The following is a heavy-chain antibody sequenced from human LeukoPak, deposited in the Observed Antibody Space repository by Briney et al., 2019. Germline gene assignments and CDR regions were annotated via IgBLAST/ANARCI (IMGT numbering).Heavy chain of an antibody. J-gene: IGHJ4*02. Sequence: PSETPFLTCTVSGGSISSSSYYWGWNRPPPGKGLEWIGSLYYSGSNNHNPSLQSRITISVDTTQYPLSLKFSSVTAADTAVYYCANQQGGDYYDSSGYYRQFDYWGQGTLVTVSS. V-gene: IGHV4-39*05. CDR1: GGSISSSSYY. D-gene: IGHD3-22*01. CDR3: ANQQGGDYYDSSGYYRQFDY. CDR2: LYYSGSN.